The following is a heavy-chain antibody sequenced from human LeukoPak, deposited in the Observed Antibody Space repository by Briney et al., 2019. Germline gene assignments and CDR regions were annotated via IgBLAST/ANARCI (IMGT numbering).Heavy chain of an antibody. Sequence: ASVKVSCKASGYTFTSYYMHWVRQAPGQGLEWMGIINPSGGSTSYAQKFQGRVTMTRDMSTSTVYMELSSLRSEDTAVYYCARDSPTGDYYYYYGMDVWGQGTTVTVSS. D-gene: IGHD7-27*01. CDR3: ARDSPTGDYYYYYGMDV. CDR2: INPSGGST. CDR1: GYTFTSYY. V-gene: IGHV1-46*01. J-gene: IGHJ6*02.